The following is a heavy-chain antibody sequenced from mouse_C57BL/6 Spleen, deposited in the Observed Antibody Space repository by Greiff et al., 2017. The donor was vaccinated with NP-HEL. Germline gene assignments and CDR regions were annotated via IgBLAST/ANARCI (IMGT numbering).Heavy chain of an antibody. Sequence: DVMLVESGGGLVKPGGSLKLSCAASGFTFSSYAMSWVRQTPEKRLEWVATISDGGSYTYYPDNVKGRFTISRDNAKNNLYLQMSHLKSEDTAMYYCARDLPRYGNYLFDYWGQGTTLTVSS. CDR1: GFTFSSYA. J-gene: IGHJ2*01. V-gene: IGHV5-4*01. CDR2: ISDGGSYT. CDR3: ARDLPRYGNYLFDY. D-gene: IGHD2-1*01.